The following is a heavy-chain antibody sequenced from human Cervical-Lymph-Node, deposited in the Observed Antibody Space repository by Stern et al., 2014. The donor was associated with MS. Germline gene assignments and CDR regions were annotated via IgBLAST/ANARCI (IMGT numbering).Heavy chain of an antibody. V-gene: IGHV3-9*02. Sequence: EVQPMESGGSLVPPGRSLRLSCAASGFTSDDYAMHWVRQAQAKCLEWVAGISWNSGSIGYADSVKGRFTISRDNAKNSLYLQMNSLRAEDTALYYCAMGSLLWFNYWGQGTLVTVSS. CDR1: GFTSDDYA. CDR2: ISWNSGSI. CDR3: AMGSLLWFNY. J-gene: IGHJ4*02. D-gene: IGHD3-10*01.